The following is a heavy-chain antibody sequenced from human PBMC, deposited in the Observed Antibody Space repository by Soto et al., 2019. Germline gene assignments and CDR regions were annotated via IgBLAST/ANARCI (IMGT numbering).Heavy chain of an antibody. J-gene: IGHJ6*02. D-gene: IGHD4-4*01. CDR3: ARVSNERVYYAMDV. CDR2: VSPNSGNT. CDR1: GYIFAGYY. Sequence: GASVKVSCKASGYIFAGYYMHWLRQAPGQGLEWMGWVSPNSGNTEYAQKFQGRVTMTRDTSITTFYMELKSLRSDDTAVYYCARVSNERVYYAMDVWGQGTTVTVSS. V-gene: IGHV1-2*02.